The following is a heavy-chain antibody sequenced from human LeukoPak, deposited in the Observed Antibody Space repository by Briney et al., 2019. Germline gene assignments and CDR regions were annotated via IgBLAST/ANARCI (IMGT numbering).Heavy chain of an antibody. V-gene: IGHV1-8*01. J-gene: IGHJ4*02. D-gene: IGHD3-22*01. CDR3: ARGLGDYYDTSGYYYAVPAH. Sequence: ASVKVSCKASGYTFTTYDITWVRQATGQGLEWMGWMNPNSGDTAYAQKFQGRVAMTRDTSISTAYMEVSSLRSEDTAVYYCARGLGDYYDTSGYYYAVPAHWGQGTLVTVSS. CDR2: MNPNSGDT. CDR1: GYTFTTYD.